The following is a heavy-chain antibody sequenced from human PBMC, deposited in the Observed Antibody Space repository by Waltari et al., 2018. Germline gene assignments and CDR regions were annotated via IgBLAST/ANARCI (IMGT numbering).Heavy chain of an antibody. CDR3: ARGTDIVVVPAALIPLFEDY. CDR1: GYTFTGYY. CDR2: INPNSGGT. J-gene: IGHJ4*02. Sequence: QVQLVQSGAEVEKPGASVKVSCKASGYTFTGYYMHWVRQAPGQGLEWMGWINPNSGGTNYAQKFQGRVTMTRDTSISTAYMELSRLRSDDTAVYYCARGTDIVVVPAALIPLFEDYWGQGTLVTVSS. D-gene: IGHD2-2*01. V-gene: IGHV1-2*02.